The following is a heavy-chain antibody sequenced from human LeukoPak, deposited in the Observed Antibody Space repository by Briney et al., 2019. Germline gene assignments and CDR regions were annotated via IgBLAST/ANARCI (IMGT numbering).Heavy chain of an antibody. CDR1: GFTFSGSA. CDR3: TRGNYDSSGYYWYYFDY. J-gene: IGHJ4*02. V-gene: IGHV3-73*01. CDR2: IRSKANSYAT. D-gene: IGHD3-22*01. Sequence: GGSLRLSCAASGFTFSGSAMHWVRQASGKGLEWVGRIRSKANSYATAYAASAKGRFTISRDDSKNTAYLQMNSLKTEDTAVYYSTRGNYDSSGYYWYYFDYWGQGTLVTVSS.